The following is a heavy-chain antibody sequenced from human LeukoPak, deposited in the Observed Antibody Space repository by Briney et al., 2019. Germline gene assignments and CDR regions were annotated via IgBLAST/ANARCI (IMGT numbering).Heavy chain of an antibody. V-gene: IGHV1-24*01. D-gene: IGHD3-10*01. CDR3: STYARRFLLWFGELGD. J-gene: IGHJ4*02. CDR2: FDPEDGET. CDR1: GYTLTELS. Sequence: ASVIVSFSVSGYTLTELSMHWERQAPGEGPEWKGGFDPEDGETIYAQKYQGSVTITKDTSTDTAYMELSSLRSEDPAVYYCSTYARRFLLWFGELGDWGQGSLVTVS.